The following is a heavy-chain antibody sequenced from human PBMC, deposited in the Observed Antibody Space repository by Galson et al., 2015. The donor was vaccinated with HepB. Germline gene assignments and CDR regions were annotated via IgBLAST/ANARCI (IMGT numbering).Heavy chain of an antibody. CDR3: ARGKYDSGTDYYFDY. D-gene: IGHD3-22*01. CDR1: GFSFGSYS. Sequence: SLRLACAASGFSFGSYSMNWVRQAPGKGLEWVSAISSSIYIYQADSVKGRFTTSRDNAKNSLYLQMNSLRAEDTAVYYCARGKYDSGTDYYFDYWGQGTLVTVSS. CDR2: ISSSIYI. V-gene: IGHV3-21*01. J-gene: IGHJ4*02.